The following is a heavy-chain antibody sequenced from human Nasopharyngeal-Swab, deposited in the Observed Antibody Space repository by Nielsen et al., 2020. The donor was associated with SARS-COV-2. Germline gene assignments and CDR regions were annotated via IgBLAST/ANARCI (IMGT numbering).Heavy chain of an antibody. CDR3: ARDEVAVAGTHFDY. CDR2: IIPIFGTA. Sequence: SVKVSCKASGGTFSSYAISWVRQAPGQGLEWMGGIIPIFGTANYAQKLQGRVTMTTDTSTSTAYMELRSLRSDDTAVYYCARDEVAVAGTHFDYWGQGTLVTVSS. V-gene: IGHV1-69*05. D-gene: IGHD6-19*01. CDR1: GGTFSSYA. J-gene: IGHJ4*02.